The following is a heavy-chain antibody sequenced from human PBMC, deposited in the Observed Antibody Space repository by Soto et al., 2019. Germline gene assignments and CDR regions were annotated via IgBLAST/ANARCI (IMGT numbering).Heavy chain of an antibody. Sequence: SVKVSCKASGYTFTRSGISWVRQAPGQGLEWMGWISTYNGDTNYAQTFQGRVTMTTDTSTSTVHMEVRSLRSDDTAVYYCAREGVAPYYYYGMDVWGQGTPVTV. V-gene: IGHV1-18*01. CDR2: ISTYNGDT. CDR1: GYTFTRSG. D-gene: IGHD5-12*01. CDR3: AREGVAPYYYYGMDV. J-gene: IGHJ6*02.